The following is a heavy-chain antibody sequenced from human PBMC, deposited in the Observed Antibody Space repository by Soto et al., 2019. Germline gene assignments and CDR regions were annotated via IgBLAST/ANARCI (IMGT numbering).Heavy chain of an antibody. D-gene: IGHD5-12*01. V-gene: IGHV3-74*01. CDR2: INSDGSST. CDR1: GFTFNSYW. Sequence: EVQLVESGGGLVQPGGSLRLSCAASGFTFNSYWMHWVRQAPGKGLVWVSRINSDGSSTTYADSVTGRFTISRDNAKNTVYLQMNSLRAEDTAVYYCARSRGYSGYEVADNLGQGTLVTVSS. J-gene: IGHJ4*02. CDR3: ARSRGYSGYEVADN.